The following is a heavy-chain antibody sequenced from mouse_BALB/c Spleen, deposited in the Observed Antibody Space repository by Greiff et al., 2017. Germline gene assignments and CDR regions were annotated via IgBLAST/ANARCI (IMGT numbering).Heavy chain of an antibody. J-gene: IGHJ2*01. CDR2: ISSGGSYT. CDR3: ARLREGGY. CDR1: GFTFSSYG. Sequence: VQLKESGGDLVKPGGSLKLSCAASGFTFSSYGMSWVRQTPDKRLEWVATISSGGSYTYYPDSVKGRFTISRDNAKNTLYLQMSSLKSEDTAMYYCARLREGGYWGQGTTLTVSS. V-gene: IGHV5-6*01.